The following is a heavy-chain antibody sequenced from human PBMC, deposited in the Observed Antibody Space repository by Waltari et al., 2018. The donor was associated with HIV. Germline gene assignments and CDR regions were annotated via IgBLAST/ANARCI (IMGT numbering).Heavy chain of an antibody. J-gene: IGHJ6*02. D-gene: IGHD3-10*01. V-gene: IGHV4-61*02. Sequence: QAQLEESGPGMVRPSQTLAPPCTLDGGFLTDRNFWWSWFRQPAGKAPEWLGRASVTWATDNNPSLRGRVSISLDTSKKQVLLRLTSVTAADAAVYYCARETFFMVRGVSPYYVFNGADVWGRGTTVTVSS. CDR1: GGFLTDRNFW. CDR2: ASVTWAT. CDR3: ARETFFMVRGVSPYYVFNGADV.